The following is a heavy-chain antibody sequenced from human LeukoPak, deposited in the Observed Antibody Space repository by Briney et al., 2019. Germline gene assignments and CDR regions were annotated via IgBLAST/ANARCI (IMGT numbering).Heavy chain of an antibody. V-gene: IGHV3-23*01. D-gene: IGHD1-26*01. Sequence: GGSLRLSCAASGFTFSSYGMSWVRQAPGKGLEWVSAISGSGGSTYYADSVEGRFTISRDNSKNTLYLQMNSLRAEDTAVYYCAKDHPWGVGATTNYYYYYYYMDVWGKGTTVTISS. J-gene: IGHJ6*03. CDR1: GFTFSSYG. CDR3: AKDHPWGVGATTNYYYYYYYMDV. CDR2: ISGSGGST.